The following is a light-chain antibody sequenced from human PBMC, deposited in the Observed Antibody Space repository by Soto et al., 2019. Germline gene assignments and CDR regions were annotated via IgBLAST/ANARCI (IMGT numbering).Light chain of an antibody. CDR3: QAWVTNSAV. J-gene: IGLJ1*01. CDR1: KLGDKY. CDR2: QDA. Sequence: SYELTQPPSVSVSPGQTATITCSGDKLGDKYASWYQQKPGQSPVLVIYQDASRPSEIPERFSGSNSGNTATLTITGTQAVDEADYYCQAWVTNSAVFGTGTKLTVL. V-gene: IGLV3-1*01.